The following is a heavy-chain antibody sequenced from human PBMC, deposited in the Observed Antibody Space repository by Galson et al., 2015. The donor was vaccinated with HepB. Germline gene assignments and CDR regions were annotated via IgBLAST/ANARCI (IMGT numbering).Heavy chain of an antibody. D-gene: IGHD3-16*01. CDR2: IYYSGST. CDR1: GGSISSYY. CDR3: ARGVIRGFDP. Sequence: SETLSLTCTVSGGSISSYYWTWIRQPPGKGLEWIGYIYYSGSTNYNPSLKSRVTISVDASKNQFSLKLSSVTAADTAVYYCARGVIRGFDPWGQGTLVTVSS. V-gene: IGHV4-59*01. J-gene: IGHJ5*02.